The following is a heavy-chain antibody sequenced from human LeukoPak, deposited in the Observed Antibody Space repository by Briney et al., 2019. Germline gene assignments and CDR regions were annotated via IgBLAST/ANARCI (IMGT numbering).Heavy chain of an antibody. CDR3: ARDGGYSSFDY. Sequence: GGSLRLSCAASGFTVSSNCMSWVHQAPGKGLEWVSVIYSGGTTYYADSVKGRFTISRDNSKNTLYLQMNSLRAEDTAVYYCARDGGYSSFDYWGQGTLVTVSS. V-gene: IGHV3-66*01. D-gene: IGHD5-12*01. CDR2: IYSGGTT. CDR1: GFTVSSNC. J-gene: IGHJ4*02.